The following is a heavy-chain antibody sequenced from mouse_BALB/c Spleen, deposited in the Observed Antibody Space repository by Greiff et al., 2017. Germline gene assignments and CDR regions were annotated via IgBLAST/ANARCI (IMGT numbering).Heavy chain of an antibody. CDR3: AREGDYYGSSYGFAY. D-gene: IGHD1-1*01. CDR2: ISYDGSN. Sequence: VQLQQSGPGLVKPSQSLSLTCSVTGYSITSGYYWNWIRQFPGNKLEWMGYISYDGSNNYNPSLKNRISITRDTSKNQFFLKLNSVTTEDTATYYCAREGDYYGSSYGFAYWGQGTLVTVSA. J-gene: IGHJ3*01. V-gene: IGHV3-6*02. CDR1: GYSITSGYY.